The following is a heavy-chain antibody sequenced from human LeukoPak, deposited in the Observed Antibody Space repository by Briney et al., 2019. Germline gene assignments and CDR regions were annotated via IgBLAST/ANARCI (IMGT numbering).Heavy chain of an antibody. D-gene: IGHD2-2*01. CDR1: GGSISSYY. CDR3: ARGMRCSSTSCQWGYYYYMDV. V-gene: IGHV4-4*07. CDR2: IYTSGST. Sequence: PSETLSLTCTVSGGSISSYYWSWNRQPAGKGLEWLGRIYTSGSTNYNPSLKSRVTMSVDTSKNQFSLKLSSVTAADTAVYYCARGMRCSSTSCQWGYYYYMDVWGKGTTVTVSS. J-gene: IGHJ6*03.